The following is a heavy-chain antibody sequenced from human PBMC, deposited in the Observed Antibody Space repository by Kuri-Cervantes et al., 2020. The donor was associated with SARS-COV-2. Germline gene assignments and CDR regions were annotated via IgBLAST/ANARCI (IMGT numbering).Heavy chain of an antibody. D-gene: IGHD1-26*01. Sequence: GSLRLSCAVSGDSVSGYFWSWIRQPADKGLEWIGRIFTIGSTNYNPSLKSRVTISVDTSKNQFSLKLSSVTAADTAVYYCARWELLFPSDAFDIWGQGTMVTVSS. J-gene: IGHJ3*02. CDR1: GDSVSGYF. CDR2: IFTIGST. V-gene: IGHV4-4*07. CDR3: ARWELLFPSDAFDI.